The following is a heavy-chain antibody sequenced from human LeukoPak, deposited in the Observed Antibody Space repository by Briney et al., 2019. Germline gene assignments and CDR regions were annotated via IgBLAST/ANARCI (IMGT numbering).Heavy chain of an antibody. CDR3: ARGSRPNLWLATDY. V-gene: IGHV3-30-3*01. Sequence: PGGSLRLSCAASGFTFSSYAMHWVRQAPGKGLEWVAVISYDGSNKYYADSVKGRFTISRDNSKNTLYLQMNSLRAEDTAVYYCARGSRPNLWLATDYWGQGTLVTVSS. CDR2: ISYDGSNK. J-gene: IGHJ4*02. CDR1: GFTFSSYA. D-gene: IGHD6-19*01.